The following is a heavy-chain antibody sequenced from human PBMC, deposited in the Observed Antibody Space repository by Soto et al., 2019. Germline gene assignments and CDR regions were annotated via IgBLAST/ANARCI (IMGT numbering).Heavy chain of an antibody. CDR1: AYSSTIYG. CDR2: IRPHNGDT. D-gene: IGHD6-19*01. V-gene: IGHV1-18*01. J-gene: IGHJ4*02. CDR3: ATALGSSGWFDY. Sequence: QVPLVQSGPEVKNPGASVKVSCKASAYSSTIYGITWVRQAPGQGLEWMGWIRPHNGDTKYAQRFQGRVTITTDPSPTTVFMDLRTLRSDDTAVYYCATALGSSGWFDYWGPGTLVTVPS.